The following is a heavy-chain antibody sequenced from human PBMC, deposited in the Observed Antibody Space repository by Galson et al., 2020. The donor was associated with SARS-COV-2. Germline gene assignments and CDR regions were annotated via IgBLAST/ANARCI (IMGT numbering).Heavy chain of an antibody. CDR2: ISPSGGST. CDR1: GYTFTSHR. Sequence: ASVKVSCKASGYTFTSHRVHWVRQAPGHGLEWMGIISPSGGSTTYAQKFQGRVTMTTDTSTSTVYLELSSLRSEDTVVYYCARTCSSVTCYAGIDYWGQGTLVTVSS. CDR3: ARTCSSVTCYAGIDY. J-gene: IGHJ4*02. V-gene: IGHV1-46*01. D-gene: IGHD2-2*01.